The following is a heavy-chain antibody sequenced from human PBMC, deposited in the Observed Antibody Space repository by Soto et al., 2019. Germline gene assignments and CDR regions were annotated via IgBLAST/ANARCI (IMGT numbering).Heavy chain of an antibody. Sequence: EASVKVSCKASGYTFTRYGISWVRQAPGQGLEWMGWISAYNGDTNYAQKLQGRVTMTTDTSTSTASMELRSLRSDDTAVYYCARVYSGSYPFDYWGQGTLVTVS. V-gene: IGHV1-18*01. CDR1: GYTFTRYG. D-gene: IGHD1-26*01. CDR3: ARVYSGSYPFDY. J-gene: IGHJ4*02. CDR2: ISAYNGDT.